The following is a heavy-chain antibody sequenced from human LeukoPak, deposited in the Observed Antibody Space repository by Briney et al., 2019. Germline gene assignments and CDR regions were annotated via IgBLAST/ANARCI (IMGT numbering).Heavy chain of an antibody. CDR1: GDSVSSNSAA. Sequence: SQTLSLTCVISGDSVSSNSAAWNWITQSPSRPLEWLGRTYYRSKWYNDYAVSVKSRITINPDTSKNQFSLQLNSVTPEDTAVYYCARADGSGSYSALGYWGQGTLVTVSS. CDR2: TYYRSKWYN. D-gene: IGHD3-10*01. V-gene: IGHV6-1*01. CDR3: ARADGSGSYSALGY. J-gene: IGHJ4*02.